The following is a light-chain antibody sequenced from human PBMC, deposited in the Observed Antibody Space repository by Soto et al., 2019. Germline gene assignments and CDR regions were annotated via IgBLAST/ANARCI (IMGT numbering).Light chain of an antibody. V-gene: IGKV1-39*01. CDR2: GAS. J-gene: IGKJ5*01. CDR1: QSIKNY. Sequence: DIPMTQSPSSLSAAIGDRVTITCRASQSIKNYLNWYQHKPGAATKLLIFGASNLESGVPSRFSGSGSGTEFTLSISSLQPEDFATYYCQQGYSTTPITFGQGTRVEMK. CDR3: QQGYSTTPIT.